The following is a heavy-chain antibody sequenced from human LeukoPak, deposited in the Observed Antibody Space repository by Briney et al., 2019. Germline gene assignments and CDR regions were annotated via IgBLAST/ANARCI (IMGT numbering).Heavy chain of an antibody. J-gene: IGHJ3*02. CDR1: GFTFSSYW. CDR2: IKQDGSEK. CDR3: ARDIGVGGDAFDI. V-gene: IGHV3-7*01. D-gene: IGHD1-26*01. Sequence: GGSLRLSCAASGFTFSSYWMSWVRQAPGKGLEWVANIKQDGSEKYYVDSVKGRFTISRDNAKNSLYLQMNSLRAEDTAVYYCARDIGVGGDAFDIWGQGTMVTVSS.